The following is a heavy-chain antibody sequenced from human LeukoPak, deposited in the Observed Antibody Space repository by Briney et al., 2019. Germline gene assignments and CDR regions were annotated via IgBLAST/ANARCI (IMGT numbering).Heavy chain of an antibody. Sequence: ASLKVSCKTSGYTFIRYSIGWVRQAPGQGLEWMGWISTYNGDTKYAQKFQDRVTMTTDTSTSTAYLEMRRLRSDDTAVYFCARERDTALAPYLDYWGQGTLLTVSS. CDR2: ISTYNGDT. CDR3: ARERDTALAPYLDY. J-gene: IGHJ4*02. D-gene: IGHD5-18*01. V-gene: IGHV1-18*01. CDR1: GYTFIRYS.